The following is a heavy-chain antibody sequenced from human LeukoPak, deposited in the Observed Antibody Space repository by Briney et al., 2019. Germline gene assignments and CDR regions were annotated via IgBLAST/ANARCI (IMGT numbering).Heavy chain of an antibody. V-gene: IGHV4-38-2*02. D-gene: IGHD3-3*01. CDR2: IYHSGST. CDR1: GYSISSGYY. Sequence: SETLSLTCTVSGYSISSGYYWGWIRQPPGKGLEWIGSIYHSGSTYYNASLKSRVTISVDTSKNQFSLKLSSVTAADTAVYYCAGRGRDYDFWSGYFGYYFDYWGQGTLVSVSS. CDR3: AGRGRDYDFWSGYFGYYFDY. J-gene: IGHJ4*02.